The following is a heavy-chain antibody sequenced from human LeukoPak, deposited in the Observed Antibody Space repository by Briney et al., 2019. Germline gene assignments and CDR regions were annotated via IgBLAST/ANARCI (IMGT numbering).Heavy chain of an antibody. J-gene: IGHJ4*02. V-gene: IGHV3-23*01. Sequence: GGSLRLSCAASGFTFSTFAMSWVRQAPGKGLEWISGISNSGRSTYYADSVKGRFTISRDNSKNTLYLRMNSLRAEDTAVYYCATGGVIITNFDCWGQGTLVTVSS. CDR3: ATGGVIITNFDC. CDR2: ISNSGRST. CDR1: GFTFSTFA. D-gene: IGHD3-10*01.